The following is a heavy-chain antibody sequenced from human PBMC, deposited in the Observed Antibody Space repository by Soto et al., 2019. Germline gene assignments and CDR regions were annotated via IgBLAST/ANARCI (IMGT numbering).Heavy chain of an antibody. CDR2: IIPIIGTA. J-gene: IGHJ5*02. D-gene: IGHD2-2*02. Sequence: ASVKVSCKASGGTFSSYAISWVRQAPGQGLEWMGGIIPIIGTANYAQKFQGRVTITAGKSTSTAYMELSSLRSEDTAVYYCARVNRLYCSSTSCYTHWFDPWGQGTLVTVSS. V-gene: IGHV1-69*06. CDR3: ARVNRLYCSSTSCYTHWFDP. CDR1: GGTFSSYA.